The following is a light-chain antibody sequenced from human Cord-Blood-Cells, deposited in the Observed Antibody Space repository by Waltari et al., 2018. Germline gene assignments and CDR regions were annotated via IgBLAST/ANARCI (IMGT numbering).Light chain of an antibody. CDR1: QGISSA. V-gene: IGKV1-13*02. CDR2: DAS. Sequence: AIQLTQSPSSLSASVVDIVTITWRASQGISSALALYQQKPGKAPKLLIYDASSVESGVPSRFSGSASGTDFTLTISSLQPEDFATYYCQQFNSYPLTFGGGTKVEIK. CDR3: QQFNSYPLT. J-gene: IGKJ4*01.